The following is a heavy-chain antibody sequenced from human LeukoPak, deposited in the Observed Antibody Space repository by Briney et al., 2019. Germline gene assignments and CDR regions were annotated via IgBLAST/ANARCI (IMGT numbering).Heavy chain of an antibody. Sequence: PGESLKISCQVSGYIFTHYWIGWVRQMPGKGLESMGLIYPADSDTTYSPSFQGQVTISADKSISTVSLQWSSLKASDTAMYYCARLGPYSFDYWGQGTLVTVSS. J-gene: IGHJ4*02. CDR1: GYIFTHYW. CDR3: ARLGPYSFDY. V-gene: IGHV5-51*01. CDR2: IYPADSDT.